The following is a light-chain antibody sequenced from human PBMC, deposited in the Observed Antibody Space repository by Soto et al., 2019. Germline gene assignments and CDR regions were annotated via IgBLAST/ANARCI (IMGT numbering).Light chain of an antibody. J-gene: IGLJ2*01. CDR3: SSYTSSSTPGV. CDR2: DVS. CDR1: SSDVGGYNY. V-gene: IGLV2-14*01. Sequence: QSVLTQPASVSGSPGQSITISCTGTSSDVGGYNYVSWYQQHPGKAPKLMIYDVSNRPSGVSNRFSGSKSGNTASLTISGLQAEDEADYYCSSYTSSSTPGVFGEGTKVTVL.